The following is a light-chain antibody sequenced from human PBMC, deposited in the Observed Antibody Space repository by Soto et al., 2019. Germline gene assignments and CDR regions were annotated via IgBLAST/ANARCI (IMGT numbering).Light chain of an antibody. J-gene: IGKJ1*01. CDR1: QDITNA. CDR2: AAS. CDR3: LQHNGYPRT. V-gene: IGKV1-17*01. Sequence: DIQMTQSPSSLSASIGDRVIVTCRASQDITNALDWFQLKPDKAPKRLIYAASNLQSGVPSRFSGSGSGTEFTRTSSGLQPEDFATYYCLQHNGYPRTFGQGTKVEIK.